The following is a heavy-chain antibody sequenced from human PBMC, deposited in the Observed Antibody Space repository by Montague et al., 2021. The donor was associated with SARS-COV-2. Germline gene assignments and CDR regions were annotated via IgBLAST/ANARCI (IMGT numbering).Heavy chain of an antibody. Sequence: SETLSLTCAVYGGSFSGYYWSWIRQSPGKGLEWIGEINHSGSTNYNPSLKSRVTIPVDTSKNQFSLKLSSVTAADTAVYYCTREGYQVLWSDYYYYGMDVWGQGTTVTVSS. CDR1: GGSFSGYY. CDR3: TREGYQVLWSDYYYYGMDV. V-gene: IGHV4-34*01. D-gene: IGHD2-2*01. J-gene: IGHJ6*02. CDR2: INHSGST.